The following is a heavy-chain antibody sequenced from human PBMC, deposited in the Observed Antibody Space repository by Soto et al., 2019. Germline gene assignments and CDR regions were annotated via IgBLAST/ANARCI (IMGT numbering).Heavy chain of an antibody. CDR3: VVAAPPYYFDY. J-gene: IGHJ4*02. CDR1: GYTFTSYG. V-gene: IGHV1-18*01. Sequence: QVQLVQSGAEVKKPGASVKVSCKASGYTFTSYGISWVRQAPGQGLEWMGWISAYNGNTNYAQKLQGRVTMTTDTCTSTASMELRSLRADDTAVYYCVVAAPPYYFDYWGQGTLVTVSS. CDR2: ISAYNGNT. D-gene: IGHD2-15*01.